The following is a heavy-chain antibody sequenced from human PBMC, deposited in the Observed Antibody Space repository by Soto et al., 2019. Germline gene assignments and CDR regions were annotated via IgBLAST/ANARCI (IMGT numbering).Heavy chain of an antibody. CDR2: IIPIFGTA. V-gene: IGHV1-69*13. D-gene: IGHD6-19*01. Sequence: SVKVSCKASGGTFSSYAISWVRQAPGQGLEWMGGIIPIFGTANYAQKFQGRVTITADESTSTAYMELSSLRSEDTAVYYCARSPKHIAVAGLFDYWGQGTLVTVSS. J-gene: IGHJ4*02. CDR1: GGTFSSYA. CDR3: ARSPKHIAVAGLFDY.